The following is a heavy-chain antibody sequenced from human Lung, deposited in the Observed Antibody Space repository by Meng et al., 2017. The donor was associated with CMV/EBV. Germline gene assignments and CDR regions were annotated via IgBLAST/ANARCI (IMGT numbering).Heavy chain of an antibody. D-gene: IGHD6-6*01. CDR3: ARDAEQLVRGGGMDV. CDR2: ISSSSSDI. V-gene: IGHV3-21*01. CDR1: GFTFSSYS. Sequence: SCAASGFTFSSYSMNWVRQAPGKGLEWVSSISSSSSDIYYADSVKGRFTISRDNAKNSLYLQMNSLRAEDTAVYYCARDAEQLVRGGGMDVWGQGNXVTVSS. J-gene: IGHJ6*02.